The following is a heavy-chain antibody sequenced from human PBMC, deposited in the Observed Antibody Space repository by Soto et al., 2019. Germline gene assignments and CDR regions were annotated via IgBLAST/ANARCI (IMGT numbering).Heavy chain of an antibody. Sequence: PGGSLRLSCAASGFTFSNAWMNWVRQAPGKGLEWVGRIKSKTDGGTTDYAAPVKGRFTISRDDSKNTLYLQMNSLKTEDTAVYYCTTIVVVPAADRVYYYGMDVWGQGTTVTVSS. D-gene: IGHD2-2*01. V-gene: IGHV3-15*07. CDR2: IKSKTDGGTT. CDR3: TTIVVVPAADRVYYYGMDV. CDR1: GFTFSNAW. J-gene: IGHJ6*02.